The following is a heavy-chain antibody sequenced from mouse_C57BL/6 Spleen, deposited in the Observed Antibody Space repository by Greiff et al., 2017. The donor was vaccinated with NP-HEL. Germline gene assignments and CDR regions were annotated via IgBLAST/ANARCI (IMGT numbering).Heavy chain of an antibody. CDR3: ARNMDYSKGYYFDY. V-gene: IGHV3-6*01. J-gene: IGHJ2*01. Sequence: DVKLQESGPGLVKPSQSLSLPCSVTGYSITSGYYWNWIRQFPGNKLEWMGYISYDGSNNYNPSLKNRISITRDTSKNQFFLKLNSVTTEDTATYYCARNMDYSKGYYFDYWGQGTTLTVSS. D-gene: IGHD2-5*01. CDR1: GYSITSGYY. CDR2: ISYDGSN.